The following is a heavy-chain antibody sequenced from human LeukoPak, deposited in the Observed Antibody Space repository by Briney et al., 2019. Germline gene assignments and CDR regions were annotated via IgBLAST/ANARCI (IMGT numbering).Heavy chain of an antibody. CDR1: GYSLSSGYY. D-gene: IGHD6-6*01. V-gene: IGHV4-38-2*01. CDR2: IYHSGST. J-gene: IGHJ3*02. CDR3: ARHTPPGSSSAFDI. Sequence: PSEILSLTCAVSGYSLSSGYYWGWIRQPPGKGLKWIGSIYHSGSTYYNPSLKSRVTISVDMSKNQFSLKLRSVTAADTAVYYCARHTPPGSSSAFDIWGQGTTVTVSS.